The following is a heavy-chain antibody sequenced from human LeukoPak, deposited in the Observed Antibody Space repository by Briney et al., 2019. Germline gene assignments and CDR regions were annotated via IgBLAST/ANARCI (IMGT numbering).Heavy chain of an antibody. Sequence: SETLSLTCTVSGGSISSSSYYWGWIRQPPGKGLEWIGGIYYSGSTYYNPSLKSRVTISVDTSKNQFSLKLSSVTAADTAVYYCARIGDDFWSGYVRYWGQGTLVTVSS. CDR2: IYYSGST. D-gene: IGHD3-3*01. V-gene: IGHV4-39*07. CDR1: GGSISSSSYY. J-gene: IGHJ4*02. CDR3: ARIGDDFWSGYVRY.